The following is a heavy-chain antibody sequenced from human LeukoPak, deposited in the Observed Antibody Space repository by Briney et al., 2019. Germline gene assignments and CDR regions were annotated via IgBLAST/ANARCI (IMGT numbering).Heavy chain of an antibody. J-gene: IGHJ4*02. Sequence: SETLSLTCTVSGGSISSYYWSWIRQPPGKGLEWIGSIYYSGSTYYNPSLKSRVTISVDTSKNQFSLKLSSVTAADTAVYYCASHFREFDYWGQGTLVTVSS. V-gene: IGHV4-39*01. CDR2: IYYSGST. CDR3: ASHFREFDY. CDR1: GGSISSYY.